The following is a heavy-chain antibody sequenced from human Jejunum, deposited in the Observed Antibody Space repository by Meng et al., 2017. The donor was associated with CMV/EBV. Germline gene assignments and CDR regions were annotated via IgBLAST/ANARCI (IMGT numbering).Heavy chain of an antibody. V-gene: IGHV3-7*01. CDR1: FTFSSNW. J-gene: IGHJ4*02. Sequence: FTFSSNWMSGVRQAPGKGLEWVANIKQDGSDKYYVDSVKGRFTISRDNSKNTLDLQMNSLRAEDTAVYFCARGRVSYTSWSPQGYWGQGALVTVSS. CDR2: IKQDGSDK. CDR3: ARGRVSYTSWSPQGY. D-gene: IGHD6-6*01.